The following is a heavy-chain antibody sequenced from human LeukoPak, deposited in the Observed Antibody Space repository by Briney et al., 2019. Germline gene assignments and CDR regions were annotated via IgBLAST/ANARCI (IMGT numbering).Heavy chain of an antibody. Sequence: SETLSLTCTVSGGSISSYYWSWIRQPPGKGLEWVGYIYYSGSTNYNPSLKSRVTISVDTSKNQFSLKLSSVTAADTAVYYCARLRAPKAGWFDPWGQGTLVPVSS. V-gene: IGHV4-59*01. CDR3: ARLRAPKAGWFDP. CDR2: IYYSGST. CDR1: GGSISSYY. J-gene: IGHJ5*02. D-gene: IGHD6-19*01.